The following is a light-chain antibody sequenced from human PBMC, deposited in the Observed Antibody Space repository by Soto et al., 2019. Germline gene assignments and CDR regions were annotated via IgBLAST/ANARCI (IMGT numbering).Light chain of an antibody. Sequence: IVMTQSPLSLPVTPGEPASISCRSSQSLLHSNGYNYLDWYLQKPGQSPQLLIYLGSNRASGVPDRFSGTGSGTDFTLKISRVEAEDVGVYYCMQAPQPPYTFGQGTKLEIK. J-gene: IGKJ2*01. CDR3: MQAPQPPYT. CDR2: LGS. CDR1: QSLLHSNGYNY. V-gene: IGKV2-28*01.